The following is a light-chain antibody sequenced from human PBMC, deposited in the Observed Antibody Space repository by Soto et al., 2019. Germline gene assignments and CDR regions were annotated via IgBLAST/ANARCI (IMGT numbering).Light chain of an antibody. CDR2: DTS. Sequence: EVVMTQSPATLSASPGEGVTLSFRASQGIGDTLAWYQHKPGQTPRLLIYDTSTRASGVPDRFSGSGSGTDFTLTISRLEPEDFAVYYCQKYGSSSINFGKGTRLEIK. J-gene: IGKJ5*01. CDR1: QGIGDT. CDR3: QKYGSSSIN. V-gene: IGKV3-20*01.